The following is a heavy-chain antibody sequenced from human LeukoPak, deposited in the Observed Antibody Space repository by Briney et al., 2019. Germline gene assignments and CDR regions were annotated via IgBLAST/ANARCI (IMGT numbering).Heavy chain of an antibody. CDR3: ARVSHSLDTGTTATEWSDA. CDR2: INHSGST. J-gene: IGHJ5*02. Sequence: SETLSPTCAVCGGSFSDFYWSWIRQPPGKGLEWIGEINHSGSTNYNPSLKSRVTISVDTSKNQFSLKLSSVTAADTAVYYCARVSHSLDTGTTATEWSDAWGRGRLVTVSS. CDR1: GGSFSDFY. V-gene: IGHV4-34*01. D-gene: IGHD1-7*01.